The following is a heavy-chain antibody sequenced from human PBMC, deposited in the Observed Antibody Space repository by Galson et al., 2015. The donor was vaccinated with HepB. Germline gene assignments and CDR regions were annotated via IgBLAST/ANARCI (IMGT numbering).Heavy chain of an antibody. J-gene: IGHJ4*02. CDR1: GFTFSNAW. CDR2: IKSKSDGGTT. D-gene: IGHD2-2*02. V-gene: IGHV3-15*01. Sequence: SLRLSCAASGFTFSNAWMSWVRQAPGKGLEWVGRIKSKSDGGTTDYAAPVKGRFTISRDDSKNTLYLQVNGLKADDTAVYYCIATDCTTTSCYITGGQGTLVTVSS. CDR3: IATDCTTTSCYIT.